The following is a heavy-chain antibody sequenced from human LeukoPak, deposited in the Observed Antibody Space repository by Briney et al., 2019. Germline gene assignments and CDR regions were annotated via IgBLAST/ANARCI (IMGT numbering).Heavy chain of an antibody. CDR1: GGSISSNY. CDR3: ARVSDGSGFGDY. V-gene: IGHV4-59*01. D-gene: IGHD3-22*01. Sequence: KSSETLSLTCTVSGGSISSNYWSWIRQPPGEGLEWIGYIYYSGSTIYNPSLKSRVTISVDTSKNQFSLKLSSVTAADTAVYYCARVSDGSGFGDYWGQGTLVTVSS. CDR2: IYYSGST. J-gene: IGHJ4*02.